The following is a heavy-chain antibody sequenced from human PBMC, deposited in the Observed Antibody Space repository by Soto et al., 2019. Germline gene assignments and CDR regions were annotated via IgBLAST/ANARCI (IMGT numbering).Heavy chain of an antibody. J-gene: IGHJ4*02. V-gene: IGHV4-59*01. CDR3: ARGRPVTTNFAY. CDR2: IYYSGST. CDR1: GGSISSYY. Sequence: SETLSLTCTVSGGSISSYYWSWIRQPPGKGLEWIGYIYYSGSTNYNPSLKSRVTISVDTSKNQFSLKRSSVTADDTAVYYCARGRPVTTNFAYWGQGTLVTVSS. D-gene: IGHD4-17*01.